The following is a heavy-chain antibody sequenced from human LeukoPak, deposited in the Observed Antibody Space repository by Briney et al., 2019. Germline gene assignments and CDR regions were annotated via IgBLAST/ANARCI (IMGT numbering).Heavy chain of an antibody. Sequence: SVKVSCKASGYTFTSYYMHWVRQAPGQGLEWMGIISPSGGNTRYAQKFQGRVTMTRDTSTSTVYMDLSSLRSEDTAVYYCARGKAVIAPLGYCDYWGQGTLVTVSS. CDR2: ISPSGGNT. V-gene: IGHV1-46*01. CDR1: GYTFTSYY. D-gene: IGHD4-11*01. CDR3: ARGKAVIAPLGYCDY. J-gene: IGHJ4*02.